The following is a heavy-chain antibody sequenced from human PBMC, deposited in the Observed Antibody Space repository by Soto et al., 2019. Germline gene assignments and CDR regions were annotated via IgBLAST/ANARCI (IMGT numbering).Heavy chain of an antibody. CDR3: ARGPYDFWSGYIADDFDV. CDR2: ISYDGSNK. CDR1: GFTFSSYT. Sequence: QVQLVESGGSVVQPGRSLRLSCAASGFTFSSYTLHWVRQAPGKGLEWVALISYDGSNKYYADSVKGRFTISRDNSKNTLYLQMNSLRPEDTALFCCARGPYDFWSGYIADDFDVWGQGTMVTVSS. V-gene: IGHV3-30-3*01. J-gene: IGHJ3*01. D-gene: IGHD3-3*01.